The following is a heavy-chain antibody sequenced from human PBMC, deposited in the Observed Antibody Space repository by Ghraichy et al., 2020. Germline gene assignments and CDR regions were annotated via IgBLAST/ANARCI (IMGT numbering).Heavy chain of an antibody. CDR2: AGFNGGT. V-gene: IGHV3-64D*09. Sequence: GSLRLSCSASGFPFNIYDMHWVRQVTGKGLEWVSAAGFNGGTYYSDSVRGRFTVSRDNSRNTLFLQMSSLRTEDTATYYSVLLWSTIDWGQGTLVTASS. J-gene: IGHJ4*02. CDR3: VLLWSTID. CDR1: GFPFNIYD. D-gene: IGHD2-2*01.